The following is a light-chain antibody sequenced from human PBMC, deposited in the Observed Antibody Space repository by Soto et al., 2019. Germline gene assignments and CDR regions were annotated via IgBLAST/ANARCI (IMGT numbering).Light chain of an antibody. J-gene: IGKJ1*01. CDR2: GAS. V-gene: IGKV1-5*01. CDR3: QLYNRNTWS. Sequence: DIQMTQSPSSLCASVGGRVTMTCRASQSVGTWVAWYQQKPGKAPKLLIYGASNLESGVPSRFSGSGSGTEFTLTITTLQPDDFATYFCQLYNRNTWSFGPGTKVDIK. CDR1: QSVGTW.